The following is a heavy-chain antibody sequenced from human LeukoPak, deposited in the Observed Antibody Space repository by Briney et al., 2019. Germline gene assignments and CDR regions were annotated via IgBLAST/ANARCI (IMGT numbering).Heavy chain of an antibody. Sequence: PGGSLRLSCAASGFTFSSYGMHWVRQAPGKGLEWVAVISYDGSNKYYADSVKGRFTTSRDNSKNTLYLQMNSLRAEDTAVYYCAKVSHLEEWFSIDYWGQGTLVTVSS. CDR1: GFTFSSYG. V-gene: IGHV3-30*18. J-gene: IGHJ4*02. CDR3: AKVSHLEEWFSIDY. D-gene: IGHD3-3*01. CDR2: ISYDGSNK.